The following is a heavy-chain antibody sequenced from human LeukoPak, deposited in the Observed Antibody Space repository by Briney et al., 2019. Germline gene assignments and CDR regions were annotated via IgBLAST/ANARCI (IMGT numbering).Heavy chain of an antibody. CDR2: IWYDGSNK. V-gene: IGHV3-33*01. J-gene: IGHJ3*02. D-gene: IGHD6-13*01. CDR3: ARDQAAGTGAFDI. Sequence: PGGSLRLSCAASGFTVSSYGMHWVRQAPGKGLEWVAVIWYDGSNKYYADSVKGRFTISRDNSKNTLYLQMNSLRAEDTAVYYCARDQAAGTGAFDIWGQGTMVTLSS. CDR1: GFTVSSYG.